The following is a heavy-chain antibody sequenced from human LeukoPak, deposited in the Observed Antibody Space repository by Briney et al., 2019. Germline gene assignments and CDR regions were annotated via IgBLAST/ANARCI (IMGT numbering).Heavy chain of an antibody. J-gene: IGHJ4*02. CDR1: GGSISSGGYY. CDR3: AGVLGSGWYYFDY. D-gene: IGHD6-19*01. CDR2: IYYSGST. V-gene: IGHV4-31*03. Sequence: SETLSLTCTVSGGSISSGGYYLSWIRQHPGKGLEWIGYIYYSGSTYHNPSLKGRVTISVDTSKNQFSLKLSSVTAADTAVYYCAGVLGSGWYYFDYWGQGTLVTVSS.